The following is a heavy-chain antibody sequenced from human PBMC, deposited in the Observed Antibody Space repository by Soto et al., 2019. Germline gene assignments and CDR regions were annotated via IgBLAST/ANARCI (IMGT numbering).Heavy chain of an antibody. V-gene: IGHV3-30*18. D-gene: IGHD3-10*01. CDR2: ISYDGSNK. Sequence: GGSLRLSCAASGFTFSSYGMHWVRQAPGKGLEWVAVISYDGSNKYYADSVKGRFTISRDNSKNTLYLQMNSLRAEDTAVYYCAKDDFGEFTLYGMDVWGQGTTVTSP. J-gene: IGHJ6*02. CDR1: GFTFSSYG. CDR3: AKDDFGEFTLYGMDV.